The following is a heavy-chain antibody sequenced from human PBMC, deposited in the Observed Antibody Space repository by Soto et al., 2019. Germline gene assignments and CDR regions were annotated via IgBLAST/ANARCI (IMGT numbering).Heavy chain of an antibody. CDR1: GYTFASYY. D-gene: IGHD2-2*01. CDR3: ARGRYWSSNSCYAPRWFDP. J-gene: IGHJ5*02. Sequence: ASVKVSCKASGYTFASYYMHWVRQAPGQGLEWMGIINPSGGSTSYAQKFQGRVTMTRDTSTSTVYMELSSLRSEDTAVYYCARGRYWSSNSCYAPRWFDPWGQXTLVTVSS. V-gene: IGHV1-46*03. CDR2: INPSGGST.